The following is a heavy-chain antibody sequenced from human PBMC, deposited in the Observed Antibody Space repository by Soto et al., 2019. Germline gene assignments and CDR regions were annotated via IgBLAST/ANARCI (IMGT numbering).Heavy chain of an antibody. CDR3: ARALLSHSYDSGGYDSYFHAMDV. CDR1: GVTFNRQD. CDR2: IIPISETT. J-gene: IGHJ6*02. V-gene: IGHV1-69*06. Sequence: GASVKVSCKASGVTFNRQDMRWVRQAPGQGLEWMGGIIPISETTNYAQIFQGRVSIVADISTSTAYMELSRLRSEDTAVYYCARALLSHSYDSGGYDSYFHAMDVWGQGTPVTVSS. D-gene: IGHD3-22*01.